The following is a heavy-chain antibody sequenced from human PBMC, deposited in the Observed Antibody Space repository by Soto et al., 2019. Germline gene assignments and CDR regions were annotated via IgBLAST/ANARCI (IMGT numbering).Heavy chain of an antibody. CDR1: GGSISSGGYY. Sequence: QVQLQESGPGLVKPSQTLSLTCTVSGGSISSGGYYWSWIRQHPGKGLEWIGYIYYSGSTYYNLSLRSRVTISVDTSKNQFSLKLSSVSAADTAVYYCARDYGDDEAFDIWGQGTMVTVSS. V-gene: IGHV4-31*03. J-gene: IGHJ3*02. D-gene: IGHD4-17*01. CDR3: ARDYGDDEAFDI. CDR2: IYYSGST.